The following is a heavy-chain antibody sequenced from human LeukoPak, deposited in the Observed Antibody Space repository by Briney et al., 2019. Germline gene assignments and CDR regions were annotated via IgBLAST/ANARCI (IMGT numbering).Heavy chain of an antibody. CDR2: ISWRGDSA. CDR3: ANAIRSSAWTMDF. CDR1: GFTFDDYA. D-gene: IGHD6-19*01. V-gene: IGHV3-43D*03. J-gene: IGHJ4*02. Sequence: SGESLRLSCAASGFTFDDYAMHWVRHAPGKGLEWVSLISWRGDSAYYAESVKGRYTISRDNSKNSLYLQMHSLRAEATAFYLCANAIRSSAWTMDFWGQGTLVTVSS.